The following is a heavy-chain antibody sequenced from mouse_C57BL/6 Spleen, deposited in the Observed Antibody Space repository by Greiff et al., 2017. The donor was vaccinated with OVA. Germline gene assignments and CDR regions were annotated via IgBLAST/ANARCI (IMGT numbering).Heavy chain of an antibody. Sequence: VQLKESEGGLVQPGSSMKLSCTASGFTFSDYYMAWVRQVPEKGLEWVANINYDGSSTYYLDSLKSRFIISRDNAKNILYLQMSSLKSEDTATYYCAREGELGPFDYWGQGTTLTVSS. V-gene: IGHV5-16*01. CDR1: GFTFSDYY. D-gene: IGHD4-1*01. CDR2: INYDGSST. J-gene: IGHJ2*01. CDR3: AREGELGPFDY.